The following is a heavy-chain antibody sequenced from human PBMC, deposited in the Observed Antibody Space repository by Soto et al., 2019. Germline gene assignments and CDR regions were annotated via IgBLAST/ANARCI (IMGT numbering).Heavy chain of an antibody. CDR2: VHPGNSET. CDR3: ARHNVWALDV. J-gene: IGHJ6*02. V-gene: IGHV5-51*01. CDR1: GYIFSNYW. Sequence: GESLKISCGVSGYIFSNYWIGWVRQMPGKGLEWMAIVHPGNSETIYSPSFRGQVTISADKSISTAYLQWNSLQASDTAIYYCARHNVWALDVWGQGTTVTVSS. D-gene: IGHD7-27*01.